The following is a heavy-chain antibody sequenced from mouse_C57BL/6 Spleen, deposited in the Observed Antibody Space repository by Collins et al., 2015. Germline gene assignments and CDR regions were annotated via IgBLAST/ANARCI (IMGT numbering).Heavy chain of an antibody. J-gene: IGHJ2*01. CDR2: IDPNSGGT. D-gene: IGHD1-1*01. CDR1: GYTFTSYW. V-gene: IGHV1-72*01. CDR3: ARSRVTTVVATGFDY. Sequence: VQLQQPGAELVKPGASVKLSCKASGYTFTSYWMHWVKQRPGRGLEWIGRIDPNSGGTKYNEKFKSKATLTVDKPSSTAYMQLSSLTSEDSAVYYCARSRVTTVVATGFDYWGQGTTLTVSS.